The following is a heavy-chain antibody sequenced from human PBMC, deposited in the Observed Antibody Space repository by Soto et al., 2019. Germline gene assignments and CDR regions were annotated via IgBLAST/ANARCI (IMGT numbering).Heavy chain of an antibody. V-gene: IGHV3-66*02. CDR1: GFTFSNAW. Sequence: GGSLRLSCAASGFTFSNAWMSWVRQAPGKGLDWISGFSGGGNNTDTKYADSVKGRFTISRDNSKNTLYLQMTSLRAEDTAVYYCAEDSYYHDRTGYYIFAYWGQGTLVTVSS. D-gene: IGHD3-22*01. CDR2: FSGGG. J-gene: IGHJ4*02. CDR3: AEDSYYHDRTGYYIFAY.